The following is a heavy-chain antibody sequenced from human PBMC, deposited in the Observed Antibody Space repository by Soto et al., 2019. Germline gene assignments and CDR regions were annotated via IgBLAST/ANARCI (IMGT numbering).Heavy chain of an antibody. Sequence: ETLSLTCTVSGGSISSSIYYWGWIRQPPGKGLEWIGSIYYTGSTYYNPSLKSRVTISVDTSKTQFSLKLSSVTAADTAMYYCARHEDYRTSSPRIWGQGTMVTVSS. CDR1: GGSISSSIYY. V-gene: IGHV4-39*01. CDR3: ARHEDYRTSSPRI. J-gene: IGHJ3*02. CDR2: IYYTGST. D-gene: IGHD3-16*02.